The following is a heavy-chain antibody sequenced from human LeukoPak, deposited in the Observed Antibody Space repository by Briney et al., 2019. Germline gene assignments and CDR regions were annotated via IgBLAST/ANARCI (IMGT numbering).Heavy chain of an antibody. V-gene: IGHV4-59*01. Sequence: PSETLSLTCTVSGGSISSYYWSWVRQPPRQGLEWIGYIYYSWSTNYNPSLKSRVTISVDTSKNQFSLNLSSVTAADTAVYYCARDGGYSDGSDAFDIWGQGTMVTVSS. J-gene: IGHJ3*02. CDR2: IYYSWST. D-gene: IGHD5-18*01. CDR1: GGSISSYY. CDR3: ARDGGYSDGSDAFDI.